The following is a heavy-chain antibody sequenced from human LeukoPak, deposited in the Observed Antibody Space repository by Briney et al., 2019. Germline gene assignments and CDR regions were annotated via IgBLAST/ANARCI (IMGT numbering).Heavy chain of an antibody. V-gene: IGHV4-59*01. Sequence: SETLSLTCTVSGGSISSYYWSWIRQPPGKGLEWIGYIYYSGSTNYNPSLKSRVTISVDTSKNQFTLNLSSVTAADTAVYYCARSTMIVVVRAAFDIWGQGTMVTVSS. CDR2: IYYSGST. D-gene: IGHD3-22*01. J-gene: IGHJ3*02. CDR1: GGSISSYY. CDR3: ARSTMIVVVRAAFDI.